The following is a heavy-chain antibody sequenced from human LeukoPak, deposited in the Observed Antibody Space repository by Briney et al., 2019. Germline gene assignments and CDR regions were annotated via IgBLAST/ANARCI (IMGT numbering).Heavy chain of an antibody. V-gene: IGHV4-59*08. CDR2: IYYSGST. Sequence: SETLSLTCTGSGGSISSYYWSWIRQPPGKGLEWIGYIYYSGSTNYNPSLKSRVTISVDTSKNQFSLKLSSVTAADTAVYYCARSPRGWFGKLSRRYFDYWGQGTLVTVSS. J-gene: IGHJ4*02. D-gene: IGHD3-10*01. CDR1: GGSISSYY. CDR3: ARSPRGWFGKLSRRYFDY.